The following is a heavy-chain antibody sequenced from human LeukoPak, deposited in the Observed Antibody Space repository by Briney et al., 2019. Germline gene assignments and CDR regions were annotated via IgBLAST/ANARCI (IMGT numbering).Heavy chain of an antibody. CDR2: IYGDGRT. Sequence: PGGSVRLSCAASGFIVSSNYMSWVRQAPGKGLEWVSVIYGDGRTYYADSVKGRFTISRDNSKNTVYLQMNSLRAEDTAVYYCARDSNTRNWGQGTLVTVSS. J-gene: IGHJ4*02. CDR3: ARDSNTRN. V-gene: IGHV3-66*01. CDR1: GFIVSSNY. D-gene: IGHD1-26*01.